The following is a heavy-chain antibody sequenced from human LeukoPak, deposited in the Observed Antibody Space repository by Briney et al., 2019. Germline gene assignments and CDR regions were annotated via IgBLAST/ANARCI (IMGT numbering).Heavy chain of an antibody. D-gene: IGHD3-10*01. CDR3: ARERRGDYGSGSYYFDY. V-gene: IGHV3-30*07. CDR2: ISYDGSNK. J-gene: IGHJ4*02. CDR1: GFTFSSYA. Sequence: PGRSLRLSCAASGFTFSSYAMHWVRQAPGKGLEWVAVISYDGSNKYYADSVKGRFTISRDNSKNTLYLKMNSLRAEDTAVYYCARERRGDYGSGSYYFDYWGQGTLVTVSS.